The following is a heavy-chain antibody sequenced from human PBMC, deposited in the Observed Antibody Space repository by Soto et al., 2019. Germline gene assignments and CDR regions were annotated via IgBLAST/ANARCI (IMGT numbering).Heavy chain of an antibody. Sequence: PGESLKISCKASGYSFNNDWIAWVRQMPGKGLEWMGIIYPADSDTRYSPSFQGHVTVSADKSISTAYLQWSSLKASDTANYYCARIRIVAATRSYHYWGQGTTVTVYS. D-gene: IGHD1-26*01. V-gene: IGHV5-51*01. CDR1: GYSFNNDW. CDR3: ARIRIVAATRSYHY. J-gene: IGHJ4*02. CDR2: IYPADSDT.